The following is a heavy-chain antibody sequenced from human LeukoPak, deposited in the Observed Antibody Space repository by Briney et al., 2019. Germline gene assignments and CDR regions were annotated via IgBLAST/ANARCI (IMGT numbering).Heavy chain of an antibody. CDR2: ICYTGHT. CDR3: AKQPGSGLFTIP. D-gene: IGHD3/OR15-3a*01. J-gene: IGHJ4*02. Sequence: SETLSLTCSVSGVSISSSNSYWGWIRQPPGEGLEWIGSICYTGHTYFNPSLKSRVTISIDTSKNQFSQKLDSVTAADTAVYYCAKQPGSGLFTIPGGQGTLVTVSS. V-gene: IGHV4-39*01. CDR1: GVSISSSNSY.